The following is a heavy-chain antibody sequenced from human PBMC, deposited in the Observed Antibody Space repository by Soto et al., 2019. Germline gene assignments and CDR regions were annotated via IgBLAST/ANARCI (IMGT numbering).Heavy chain of an antibody. J-gene: IGHJ6*02. Sequence: PGGSLRLSCSSSGFTFSTYTMNWVRQAPGKGLEWVSSLSSTSNNKFYADSVKGRFTISRDNAKNSLFLQMNSLRAEDTAVYYCARAEGGCGSTSCHSHSMDVWGQGTTVTVSS. CDR3: ARAEGGCGSTSCHSHSMDV. CDR1: GFTFSTYT. D-gene: IGHD2-2*01. V-gene: IGHV3-21*01. CDR2: LSSTSNNK.